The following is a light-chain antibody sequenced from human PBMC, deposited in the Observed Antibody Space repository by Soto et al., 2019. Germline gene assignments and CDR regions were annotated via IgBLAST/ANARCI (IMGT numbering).Light chain of an antibody. CDR3: QHYYSFTWT. J-gene: IGKJ1*01. CDR2: DAS. V-gene: IGKV1-5*01. CDR1: QSISSR. Sequence: DIQMTQSPSTLSASVGDRVTITCRASQSISSRLAWYQQKPGKAPKLLIYDASSLESGVPSRFSGSGSGTEFTLTISSLQPDDFATYYCQHYYSFTWTFGQGTKVDIK.